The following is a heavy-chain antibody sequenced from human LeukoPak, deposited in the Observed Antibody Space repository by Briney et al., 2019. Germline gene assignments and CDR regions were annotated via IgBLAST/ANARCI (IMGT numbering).Heavy chain of an antibody. CDR2: ISAYNGNT. J-gene: IGHJ4*02. V-gene: IGHV1-18*01. CDR1: GYTFTSDG. D-gene: IGHD2-15*01. Sequence: ASVTVSCKASGYTFTSDGISGGRQAPRGGVEGMVWISAYNGNTNYTQTLQGRATITTDTSTSTAYMELRSLRSDDTAVYYCAKDLLDDYGDYWGKGTLVTVSS. CDR3: AKDLLDDYGDY.